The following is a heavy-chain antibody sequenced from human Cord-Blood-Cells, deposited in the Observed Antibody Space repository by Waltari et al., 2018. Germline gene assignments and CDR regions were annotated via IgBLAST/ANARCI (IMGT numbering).Heavy chain of an antibody. V-gene: IGHV3-74*01. CDR1: GFTFSSYW. D-gene: IGHD1-1*01. CDR2: INSEGRST. J-gene: IGHJ4*02. Sequence: EVQLVESGGGLVQPGGSLRLSCAASGFTFSSYWMHWVRQAPGKGLVGVSRINSEGRSTSYADSVKGRFTISRDNAKNTLYLQMNSLRAEDTAVYYCARELIGYYYFDYWGQGTLVTVSS. CDR3: ARELIGYYYFDY.